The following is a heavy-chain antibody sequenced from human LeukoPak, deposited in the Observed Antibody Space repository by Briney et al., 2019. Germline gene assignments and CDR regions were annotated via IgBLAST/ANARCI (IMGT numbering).Heavy chain of an antibody. V-gene: IGHV1-2*02. CDR1: GDTFTGYY. CDR3: ARADIVGTILTDAFHI. D-gene: IGHD5-12*01. J-gene: IGHJ3*02. Sequence: ASVKVSCKASGDTFTGYYMYWVRQAPGQGLEWMGWINPNSGATKYAQKFQGRVTMTRDTSISTAYMELSGLRSDDTAVYYCARADIVGTILTDAFHIWGQGTRVTVSS. CDR2: INPNSGAT.